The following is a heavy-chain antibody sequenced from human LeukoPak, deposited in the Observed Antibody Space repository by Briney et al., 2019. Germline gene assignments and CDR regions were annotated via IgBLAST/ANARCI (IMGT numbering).Heavy chain of an antibody. D-gene: IGHD3-22*01. CDR2: INPNSGGT. V-gene: IGHV1-2*02. J-gene: IGHJ4*02. CDR1: GYTFTGYY. Sequence: ASVKVSCKASGYTFTGYYMHWVRQAPGQGLEWMGWINPNSGGTNYAQKFQGRVTMTRDTSISTAYMELSRLRSDDTAVYYCARVLRGSSGYYYFDYWGQGTLVTVSS. CDR3: ARVLRGSSGYYYFDY.